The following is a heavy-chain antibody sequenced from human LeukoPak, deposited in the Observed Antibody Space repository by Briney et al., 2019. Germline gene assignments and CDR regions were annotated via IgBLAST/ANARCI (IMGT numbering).Heavy chain of an antibody. J-gene: IGHJ4*02. CDR1: GYTFTNYD. D-gene: IGHD3-22*01. Sequence: ASVKVSCKASGYTFTNYDINWLRQVTGQGLEWMGWMNPNNGNTDYAQKFQGRVTVTRDTSISTVYMELSSLRSEDTAVYYCARGSRDDSYDYYLNLWGQGTLVTVSS. CDR3: ARGSRDDSYDYYLNL. V-gene: IGHV1-8*01. CDR2: MNPNNGNT.